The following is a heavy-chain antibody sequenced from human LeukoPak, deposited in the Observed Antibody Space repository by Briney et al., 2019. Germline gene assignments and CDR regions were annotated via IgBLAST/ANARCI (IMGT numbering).Heavy chain of an antibody. D-gene: IGHD3-16*02. Sequence: GSSAKVSCTASGYTFTSYGISWVRQAPGQGLEWMGWISAYNGNTNYAQKLQGRVTMTTDTSTSTAYMELRSLRSDDTAVYYCARDDYVWGSYHTTLSNYFDYWGQGTLVTVSS. V-gene: IGHV1-18*01. CDR3: ARDDYVWGSYHTTLSNYFDY. J-gene: IGHJ4*02. CDR1: GYTFTSYG. CDR2: ISAYNGNT.